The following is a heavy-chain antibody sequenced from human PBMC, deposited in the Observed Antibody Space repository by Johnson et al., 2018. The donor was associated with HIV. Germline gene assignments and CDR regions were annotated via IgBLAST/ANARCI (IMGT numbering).Heavy chain of an antibody. Sequence: VQLVESGGGLVQPGGSLRLSCAASGFTFSTYDMYWVRQATGKGLEWVSGISWNSGSIGYADSVKGRFTISRDNAKNSLYLQMNSLRPEDTAVFYCARGNSVAARIGAFDIWGQGTMVTVSS. J-gene: IGHJ3*02. V-gene: IGHV3-9*01. CDR2: ISWNSGSI. CDR1: GFTFSTYD. CDR3: ARGNSVAARIGAFDI. D-gene: IGHD6-6*01.